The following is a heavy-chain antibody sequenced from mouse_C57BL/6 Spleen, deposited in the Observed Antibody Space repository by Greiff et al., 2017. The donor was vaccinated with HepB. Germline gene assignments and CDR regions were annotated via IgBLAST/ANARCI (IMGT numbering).Heavy chain of an antibody. Sequence: QVQLQQPGAELVKPGASVKLSCKASGYTFTSYWMHWVKQRPGRGLEWIGGIDPNSGGTKYNEKFKSKATLTVDKPSSTAYMQLSSLTSEDSAVYYCARSGDYDSYFDYWGQGTTLTVSS. CDR1: GYTFTSYW. V-gene: IGHV1-72*01. CDR3: ARSGDYDSYFDY. D-gene: IGHD2-4*01. CDR2: IDPNSGGT. J-gene: IGHJ2*01.